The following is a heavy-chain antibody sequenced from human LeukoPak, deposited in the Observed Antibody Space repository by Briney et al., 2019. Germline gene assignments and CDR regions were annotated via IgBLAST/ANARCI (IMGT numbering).Heavy chain of an antibody. Sequence: PSETLSLTCAVYGGSFSGYYWSWIRQPPGKGLEWIGSIYYSGSTYYNPSLKSRVTISVDTSKNQFSLKLSSVTAADTAVYYCARDDYGGNSGLFDFWGPGTLVTVSS. CDR2: IYYSGST. D-gene: IGHD4-23*01. V-gene: IGHV4-34*01. CDR1: GGSFSGYY. CDR3: ARDDYGGNSGLFDF. J-gene: IGHJ4*02.